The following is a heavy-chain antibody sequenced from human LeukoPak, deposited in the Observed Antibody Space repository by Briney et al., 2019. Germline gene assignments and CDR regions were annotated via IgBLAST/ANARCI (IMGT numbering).Heavy chain of an antibody. CDR1: GFTFSSYA. D-gene: IGHD3-10*02. CDR3: AKDWGISLSIWYFDL. V-gene: IGHV3-30-3*01. Sequence: PGGSLRLSCAASGFTFSSYAMHWVRQAPGKGLEWVAVISYDGSNKYYADSVKGRFTVSRDNSRNTLYLQMNSLRAEDTAIYYCAKDWGISLSIWYFDLWGRGTQVTVSS. J-gene: IGHJ2*01. CDR2: ISYDGSNK.